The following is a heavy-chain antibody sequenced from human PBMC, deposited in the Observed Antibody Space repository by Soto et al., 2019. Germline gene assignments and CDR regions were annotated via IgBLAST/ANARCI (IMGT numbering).Heavy chain of an antibody. CDR3: ASCFWSGYHV. CDR2: IYHSGST. V-gene: IGHV4-30-2*01. J-gene: IGHJ4*02. Sequence: QLQLQESGSGLVRPSQTLSLTCAVSGGSISSGGYSWSWIRQPPGKGLEWIGYIYHSGSTYYNPSLKSRVTISVDRSKNQVSLRLSSVTAADTAVYYCASCFWSGYHVWGQGTLVTVSS. CDR1: GGSISSGGYS. D-gene: IGHD3-3*01.